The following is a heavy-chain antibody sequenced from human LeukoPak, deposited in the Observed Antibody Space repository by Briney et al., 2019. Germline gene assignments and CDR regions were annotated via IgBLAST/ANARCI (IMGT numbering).Heavy chain of an antibody. D-gene: IGHD5-12*01. V-gene: IGHV4-30-2*01. J-gene: IGHJ5*02. CDR3: ARGYSGYDPDWFNP. CDR2: IYHSGST. Sequence: PSETLSLTCTVSGGSISSYSWSWIRQPPGKGLEWIGYIYHSGSTYYNPSLKSRVTISVDRSKNQFSLKLSSVTAADTAVYYCARGYSGYDPDWFNPWGQGTLVTVSS. CDR1: GGSISSYS.